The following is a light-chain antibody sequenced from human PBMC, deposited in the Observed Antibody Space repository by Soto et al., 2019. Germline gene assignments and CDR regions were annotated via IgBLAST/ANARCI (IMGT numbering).Light chain of an antibody. J-gene: IGLJ1*01. CDR1: SSDVGGYNY. CDR2: EVN. V-gene: IGLV2-8*01. Sequence: QSVLPQPPSASVSPGQSVAIPCTGTSSDVGGYNYVSWYQQHPGKAPKLMIYEVNKRPSGVPDRFSGSKSGNTASLTVSGLQAEDEADYYCSSYAGSSNVFGTGTKVTVL. CDR3: SSYAGSSNV.